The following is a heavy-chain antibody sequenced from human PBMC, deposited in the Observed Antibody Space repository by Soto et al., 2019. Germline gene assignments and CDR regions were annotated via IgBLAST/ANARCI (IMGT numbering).Heavy chain of an antibody. CDR1: GASISRYY. J-gene: IGHJ4*01. CDR3: ARRIHYYDRGYYFDY. Sequence: TLSLTCTVSGASISRYYWSWIRQSPGKGLEWIGYIYYSGSTNYNPSLKSRVTISVDTSKNQFSLKLSSVTAADTAVYYCARRIHYYDRGYYFDYWGQGTLLTVSS. V-gene: IGHV4-59*08. CDR2: IYYSGST. D-gene: IGHD3-22*01.